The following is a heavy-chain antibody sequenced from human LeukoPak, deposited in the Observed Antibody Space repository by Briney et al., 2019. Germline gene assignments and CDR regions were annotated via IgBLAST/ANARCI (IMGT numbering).Heavy chain of an antibody. D-gene: IGHD2-2*02. Sequence: PGGSLRLSCAASGFTFSSYAMSWVRQAPGKGLEWVSAISGSGGSIYYADSVKGRFTISRDNSKNTLYLQMNSLRAEDTAVYYCAKHLRGYCSSTSCYRPFDYWGQGTLVTVSS. V-gene: IGHV3-23*01. CDR2: ISGSGGSI. CDR1: GFTFSSYA. J-gene: IGHJ4*02. CDR3: AKHLRGYCSSTSCYRPFDY.